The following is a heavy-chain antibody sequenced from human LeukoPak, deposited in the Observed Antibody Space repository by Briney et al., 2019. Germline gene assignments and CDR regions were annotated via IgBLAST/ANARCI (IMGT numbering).Heavy chain of an antibody. D-gene: IGHD6-19*01. CDR2: ITSSSIYK. CDR3: ARVKANRSGWYYFDY. J-gene: IGHJ4*02. Sequence: GGSLRLSCAASGFTFSSFEMKWVRQAPGKGLGWVSSITSSSIYKYYADSMKGRFTISRDNSKNTLYLQMNSLRAEDTAVYYCARVKANRSGWYYFDYWGQGTLVTVSS. V-gene: IGHV3-21*04. CDR1: GFTFSSFE.